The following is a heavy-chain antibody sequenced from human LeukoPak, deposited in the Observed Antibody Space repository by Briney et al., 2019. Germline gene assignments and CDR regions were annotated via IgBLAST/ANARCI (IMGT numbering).Heavy chain of an antibody. V-gene: IGHV3-11*01. Sequence: GGSLRLSCAASGFTFSDYYMSWIRQAPGKGLEWVSYISSSGSTIYYADSVKGRFTISRDNAKNSLYLQMNSLRAEDTAVYYCAKDPWIQLWYGSDAFDIWGQGTMVTVSS. CDR1: GFTFSDYY. CDR2: ISSSGSTI. CDR3: AKDPWIQLWYGSDAFDI. J-gene: IGHJ3*02. D-gene: IGHD5-18*01.